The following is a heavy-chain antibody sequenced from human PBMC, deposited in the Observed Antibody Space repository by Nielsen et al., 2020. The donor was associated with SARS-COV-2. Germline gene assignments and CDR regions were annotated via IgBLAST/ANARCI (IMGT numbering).Heavy chain of an antibody. CDR1: GLSVSSNY. D-gene: IGHD4-23*01. CDR3: ARHYGGNSGPHCFDI. V-gene: IGHV3-66*04. J-gene: IGHJ3*02. CDR2: IYSDVTT. Sequence: GESLKISCAGAGLSVSSNYMGWVRQPPGKGLEWVSVIYSDVTTYDADSVRGRFTISRDSSKNTLYLQMNNLRAEDTAVYYCARHYGGNSGPHCFDIWGQGTMVTVSS.